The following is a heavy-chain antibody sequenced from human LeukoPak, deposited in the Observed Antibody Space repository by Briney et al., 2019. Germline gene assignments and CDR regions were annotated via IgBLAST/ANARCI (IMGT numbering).Heavy chain of an antibody. D-gene: IGHD3-22*01. V-gene: IGHV3-53*01. CDR1: GFVVSTNY. CDR2: IYKDGWT. J-gene: IGHJ4*02. Sequence: GGSLRLSCAASGFVVSTNYMTWVRQPPGKGLEWVSVIYKDGWTFYTDSVKGRFTISRDNSKNTVYLQMSSLRVEDTAVYYCAKSLTYYHENSDSIWGQGTLVTVSS. CDR3: AKSLTYYHENSDSI.